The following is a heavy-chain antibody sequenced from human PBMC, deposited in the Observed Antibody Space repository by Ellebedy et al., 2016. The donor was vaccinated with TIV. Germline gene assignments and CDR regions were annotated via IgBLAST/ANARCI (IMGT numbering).Heavy chain of an antibody. J-gene: IGHJ3*02. CDR1: GFTFSSSW. Sequence: GESLKISCAGSGFTFSSSWMSWVRQAPGKGLEWAANINKDGSEKYYVDSVKGRFTISRDNAKKSLYLQMNSLRAEDTAVYYCVRYVAAFDIWGQGTMVTVSS. CDR3: VRYVAAFDI. V-gene: IGHV3-7*03. CDR2: INKDGSEK. D-gene: IGHD3-16*01.